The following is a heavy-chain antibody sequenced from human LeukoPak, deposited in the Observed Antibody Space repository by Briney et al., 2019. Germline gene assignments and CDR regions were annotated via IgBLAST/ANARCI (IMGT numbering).Heavy chain of an antibody. V-gene: IGHV3-7*02. CDR3: ARGTGDLDY. CDR2: INQDGSEK. CDR1: GFTFSNSG. Sequence: PGGSLRLSCAASGFTFSNSGMSWVRQAPGKGLEWVANINQDGSEKNFVDSVKGRFTISRDNAKNSLYLQMNSLRAEDTAVYYCARGTGDLDYWGQGTLVTVSS. D-gene: IGHD7-27*01. J-gene: IGHJ4*02.